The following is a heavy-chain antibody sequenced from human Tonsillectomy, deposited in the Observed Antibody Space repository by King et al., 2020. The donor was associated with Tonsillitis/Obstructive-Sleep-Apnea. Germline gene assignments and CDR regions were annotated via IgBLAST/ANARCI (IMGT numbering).Heavy chain of an antibody. V-gene: IGHV3-48*03. CDR2: ISSSGSIK. D-gene: IGHD2-2*01. Sequence: VQLVESGGGLVQPGGSLRLSCAASGFTFSSYELTWVRQAPGKGLEWISFISSSGSIKYYADSVKGRFTISRENAKNSLYLQMNSLRADDTAIYYCVRVRYIVVIPAAVDAIDIWRQGTIVTVSS. J-gene: IGHJ3*02. CDR1: GFTFSSYE. CDR3: VRVRYIVVIPAAVDAIDI.